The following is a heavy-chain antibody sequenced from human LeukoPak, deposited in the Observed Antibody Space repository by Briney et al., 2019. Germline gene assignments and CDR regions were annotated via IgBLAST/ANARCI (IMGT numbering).Heavy chain of an antibody. V-gene: IGHV4-61*01. J-gene: IGHJ4*02. Sequence: PSETLSLTCTVSGGSISSGSYYWSWIRQPPGKGLEWIGYIYYSGSTNYNPSLKSRVTISVDTSKNQFSLKLSSVTAADTAVYYCARDSHYDSSGYYLRYWGQGTLVTVSS. CDR2: IYYSGST. CDR3: ARDSHYDSSGYYLRY. D-gene: IGHD3-22*01. CDR1: GGSISSGSYY.